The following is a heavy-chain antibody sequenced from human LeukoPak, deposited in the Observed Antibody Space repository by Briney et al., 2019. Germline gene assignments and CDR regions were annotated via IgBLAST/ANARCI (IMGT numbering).Heavy chain of an antibody. CDR1: GFTFSSYG. CDR3: AKGDGDYGQNPDNY. V-gene: IGHV3-30*18. D-gene: IGHD4-17*01. CDR2: ISYGGSNK. J-gene: IGHJ4*02. Sequence: GGSLRLSCAASGFTFSSYGMHWVRQAPGKGLEWVAVISYGGSNKYYADSVKGRFTISRDNSKNTLYLQMNSLRAEDTAVYYCAKGDGDYGQNPDNYWGQGTLVTVSS.